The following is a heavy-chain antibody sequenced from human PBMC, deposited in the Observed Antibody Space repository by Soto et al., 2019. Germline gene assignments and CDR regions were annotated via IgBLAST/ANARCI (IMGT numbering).Heavy chain of an antibody. D-gene: IGHD5-12*01. CDR2: IRSKANSYAT. CDR1: GFTFSGSA. V-gene: IGHV3-73*01. J-gene: IGHJ6*02. Sequence: PGGSLRLSCAASGFTFSGSAMHWVRQASGKGLEWVGRIRSKANSYATAYAASVKGRFTISRDDSKNTAYLQMNSLKTEDTAVYYCTGWVEMATEYYYYRRAVWSQGTTVT. CDR3: TGWVEMATEYYYYRRAV.